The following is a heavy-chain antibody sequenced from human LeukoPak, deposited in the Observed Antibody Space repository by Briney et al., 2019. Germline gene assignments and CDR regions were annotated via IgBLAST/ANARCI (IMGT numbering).Heavy chain of an antibody. D-gene: IGHD3-10*01. CDR1: GFTFSSYS. J-gene: IGHJ3*02. V-gene: IGHV3-21*01. Sequence: NPGGSLRLSCVASGFTFSSYSMNWVRQAPGKGLEWVSSISSSSSYIYYADSVKGRFTISRDNAKNSLYLQMNSLRAEDTAVYYYARVAGSDAFDIWGQGTMVTVSS. CDR2: ISSSSSYI. CDR3: ARVAGSDAFDI.